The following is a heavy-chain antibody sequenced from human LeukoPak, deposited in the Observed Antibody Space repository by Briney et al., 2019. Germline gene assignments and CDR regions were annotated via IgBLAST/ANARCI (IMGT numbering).Heavy chain of an antibody. Sequence: ASVKVSCKASGYTFTGYYMHGVRQAPGQGLEWMGWINPNSGGTNYAQKFQGRVTMTRDTSISTAYMELSRLRSDDTAVYYCARGAHYHDSSQGYDYWGQGTLVTVSS. CDR2: INPNSGGT. CDR1: GYTFTGYY. D-gene: IGHD3-22*01. CDR3: ARGAHYHDSSQGYDY. V-gene: IGHV1-2*02. J-gene: IGHJ4*02.